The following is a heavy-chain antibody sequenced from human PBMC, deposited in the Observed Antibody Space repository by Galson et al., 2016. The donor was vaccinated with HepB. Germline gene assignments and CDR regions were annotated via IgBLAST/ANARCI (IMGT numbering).Heavy chain of an antibody. CDR1: GGSISGYV. Sequence: ETLSLTCTVPGGSISGYVWSWIRQPPGKGLEWIGYIYSSGSTDYNPSLKSRVTISIDTSKNQFSLQLTSVTAADTAVYYCARLRPEPHPGGRYYFDYWGQGTLVAVFS. D-gene: IGHD1-14*01. V-gene: IGHV4-59*08. CDR2: IYSSGST. J-gene: IGHJ4*02. CDR3: ARLRPEPHPGGRYYFDY.